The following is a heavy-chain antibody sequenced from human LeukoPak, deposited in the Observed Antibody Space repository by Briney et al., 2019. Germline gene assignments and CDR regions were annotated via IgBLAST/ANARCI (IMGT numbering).Heavy chain of an antibody. D-gene: IGHD3-16*01. V-gene: IGHV4-30-4*01. CDR1: GGSISSGDYY. Sequence: PSETLSLTCTVSGGSISSGDYYWSWIRQPPGKGLEWIGYIYYSGSTYYNPSLKSRVTISVDTSKNQFSLKLSSVTAADTAVYYCASYVWGSYFGPKRFDYWGQGTLVTVSS. J-gene: IGHJ4*02. CDR2: IYYSGST. CDR3: ASYVWGSYFGPKRFDY.